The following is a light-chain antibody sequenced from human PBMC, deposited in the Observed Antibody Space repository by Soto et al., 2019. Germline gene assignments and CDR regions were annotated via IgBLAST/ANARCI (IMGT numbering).Light chain of an antibody. Sequence: QSALTQPASVSGSPGQSITISCTGTSSDVGGSNYVSWYQQLPGKAPKLMIYDVSDRPSGVSNRFSGSKSGDTASLTISALQTDDEADYYCYSFAGSATFVFGGGTKVTVL. CDR2: DVS. CDR3: YSFAGSATFV. V-gene: IGLV2-23*02. J-gene: IGLJ3*02. CDR1: SSDVGGSNY.